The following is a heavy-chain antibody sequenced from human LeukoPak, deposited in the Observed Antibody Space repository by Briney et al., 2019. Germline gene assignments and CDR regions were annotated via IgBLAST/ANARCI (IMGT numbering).Heavy chain of an antibody. Sequence: GASVKVSCKASGYTFTSYYMHWVRQAPGQGLEWMGIINPSGGSTSYAQKFQGRVTMTRDTSTSTVYMELSSLRSEDTAVYYCAAGLITMIVVDGDYYYYMDVWGKGTTVTVSS. D-gene: IGHD3-22*01. CDR3: AAGLITMIVVDGDYYYYMDV. CDR1: GYTFTSYY. CDR2: INPSGGST. J-gene: IGHJ6*03. V-gene: IGHV1-46*01.